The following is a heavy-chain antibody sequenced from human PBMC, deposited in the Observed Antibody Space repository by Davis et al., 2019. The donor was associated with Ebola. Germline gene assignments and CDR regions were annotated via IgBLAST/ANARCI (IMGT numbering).Heavy chain of an antibody. J-gene: IGHJ4*02. V-gene: IGHV1-46*01. CDR3: VREGDGYKYFDF. CDR1: RSTFTNYY. D-gene: IGHD5-24*01. Sequence: AASVKVSCKASRSTFTNYYMHWVRQAPGQGLEWMGLIIPSDDSISYSRKIQGRVTVTRDTSTSTVYMELRSLRSEDTAVYYCVREGDGYKYFDFWGQGTLVTVSS. CDR2: IIPSDDSI.